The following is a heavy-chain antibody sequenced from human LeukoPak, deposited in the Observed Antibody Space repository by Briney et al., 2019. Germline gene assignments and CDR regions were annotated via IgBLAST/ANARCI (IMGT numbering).Heavy chain of an antibody. J-gene: IGHJ4*02. CDR1: GGSFSSYY. CDR2: INHSGGT. V-gene: IGHV4-34*01. CDR3: ASERRYCSGRWDLYFDY. D-gene: IGHD6-19*01. Sequence: SETLSLTCAVYGGSFSSYYWGWIRQPPGKGLEWIGEINHSGGTNYNPSLKSRVTISVDTPKNQFSLRLSSVTAADTAVYYCASERRYCSGRWDLYFDYWGQGTLVTGSS.